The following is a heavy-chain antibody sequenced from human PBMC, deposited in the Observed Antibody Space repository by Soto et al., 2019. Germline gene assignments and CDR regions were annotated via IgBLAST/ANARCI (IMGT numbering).Heavy chain of an antibody. CDR2: ISYSGNP. CDR1: GAFISSYY. D-gene: IGHD2-21*01. V-gene: IGHV4-59*08. CDR3: ARHYSADPFDY. Sequence: SETLSLTCTVSGAFISSYYWSWIRQPPGKGLEWIGHISYSGNPDYNPSLNSRVTISVDTSKNQFSPKLTSVTAADTAAYYCARHYSADPFDYWGQGTLVTVSS. J-gene: IGHJ4*02.